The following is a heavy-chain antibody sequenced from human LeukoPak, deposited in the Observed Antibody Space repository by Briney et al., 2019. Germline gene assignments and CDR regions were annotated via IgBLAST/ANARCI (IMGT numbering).Heavy chain of an antibody. CDR1: GFTFSSYA. Sequence: GGSLRLSCAASGFTFSSYAMHWVRQAPGKGLEWVAVISYDGSNKYYADSVKGRFTISRDNSKNTLYLQMNSLRAEDTAVYYCAREPYSDYYYYYGMDVWGQGTTVTVSS. J-gene: IGHJ6*02. CDR3: AREPYSDYYYYYGMDV. CDR2: ISYDGSNK. D-gene: IGHD4-11*01. V-gene: IGHV3-30-3*01.